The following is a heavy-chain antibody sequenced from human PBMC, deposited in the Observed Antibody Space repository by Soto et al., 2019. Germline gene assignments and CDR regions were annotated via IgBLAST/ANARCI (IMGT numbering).Heavy chain of an antibody. CDR1: GYTFTGYY. CDR2: INPNSGGT. CDR3: ARVPYYYGSGSPNPYYYYGMDV. V-gene: IGHV1-2*02. J-gene: IGHJ6*02. Sequence: ASVKVSCKASGYTFTGYYMHWVRQAPGQGLEWMGWINPNSGGTNYAQKFQGRVTMTRDTSISTAYMELSRLRSDDTAVYYCARVPYYYGSGSPNPYYYYGMDVWGQGTTVTVS. D-gene: IGHD3-10*01.